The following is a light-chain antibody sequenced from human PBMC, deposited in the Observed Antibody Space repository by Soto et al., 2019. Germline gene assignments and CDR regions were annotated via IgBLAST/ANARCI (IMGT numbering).Light chain of an antibody. V-gene: IGKV1-13*02. Sequence: AIQLTQSPSSLSASVGDRVTSTCRASQDIRDALAWYQQKPGQAPQFLIFDVSTLQSGVPSRFSGSGSGTAFTLTISSLQPEDFGTYYCQQFNTYPITFGQGKRLEIK. CDR1: QDIRDA. CDR2: DVS. J-gene: IGKJ5*01. CDR3: QQFNTYPIT.